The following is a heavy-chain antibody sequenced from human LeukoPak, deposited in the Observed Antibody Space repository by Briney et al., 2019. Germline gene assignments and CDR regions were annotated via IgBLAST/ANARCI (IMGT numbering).Heavy chain of an antibody. CDR1: GFTVSSNY. Sequence: GGSLRLSCAASGFTVSSNYMSWVRQAPGKGLKWVSVIYSGGSTYYADSVKGRFTISRDNSKNTLYLQMNSLRAEDTAVYYCARGAAAGPYFDYWGQGTLVTVSS. J-gene: IGHJ4*02. CDR3: ARGAAAGPYFDY. D-gene: IGHD6-13*01. CDR2: IYSGGST. V-gene: IGHV3-53*01.